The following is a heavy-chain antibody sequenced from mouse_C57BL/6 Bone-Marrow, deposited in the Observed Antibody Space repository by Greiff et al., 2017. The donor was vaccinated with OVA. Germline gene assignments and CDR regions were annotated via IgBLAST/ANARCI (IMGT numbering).Heavy chain of an antibody. D-gene: IGHD1-1*01. CDR1: GYTFTSYW. Sequence: QVQLQQPGAELVKPGASVKMSCKASGYTFTSYWITWVKQRPGQGLEWIGDIYPGSGSTNYNEKFKSKATLTVDTSSSTAYMQLSSLTSEDSAVYYCARRFTTVVARDYWGQGTTLTVSS. CDR3: ARRFTTVVARDY. V-gene: IGHV1-55*01. J-gene: IGHJ2*01. CDR2: IYPGSGST.